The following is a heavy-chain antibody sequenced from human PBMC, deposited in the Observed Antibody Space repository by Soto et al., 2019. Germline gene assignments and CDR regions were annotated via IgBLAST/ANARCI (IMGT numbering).Heavy chain of an antibody. D-gene: IGHD5-12*01. CDR1: GDTFTIFA. V-gene: IGHV1-69*12. J-gene: IGHJ4*02. CDR3: ARDLGSGYDPGDY. Sequence: QVQLVQSGAEVKKPGSSVKVSCKASGDTFTIFAISWVRQAPGQGLEWMGVIIPTIGTTNYAQRFQGRITIPGDESTVKAYMELSSLKSEDTAVYYCARDLGSGYDPGDYWGQGTLVTVSS. CDR2: IIPTIGTT.